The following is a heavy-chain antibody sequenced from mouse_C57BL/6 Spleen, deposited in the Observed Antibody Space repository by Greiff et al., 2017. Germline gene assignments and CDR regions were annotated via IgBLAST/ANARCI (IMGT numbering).Heavy chain of an antibody. CDR3: ARSYYGSSYWYFDV. J-gene: IGHJ1*03. V-gene: IGHV5-17*01. D-gene: IGHD1-1*01. Sequence: EVNVVESGGGLVKPGGSLKLSCAASGFTFSDYGMHWVRQAPEKGLEWVAYISSGSSTIYYADTVKGRFTISRDNAKNTLFLHMTSLRSEDTAMYYCARSYYGSSYWYFDVWGTGTTVTVSS. CDR1: GFTFSDYG. CDR2: ISSGSSTI.